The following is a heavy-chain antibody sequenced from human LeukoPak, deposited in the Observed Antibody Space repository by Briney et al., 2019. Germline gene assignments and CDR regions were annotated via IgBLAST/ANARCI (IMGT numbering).Heavy chain of an antibody. D-gene: IGHD2-2*01. Sequence: GGSLRLSCAASGFTFSDYYMNWIRQAPGKGLEWVSYISNSGGTICYADSVKGRFTISRDNAKNSLYLQMNSLRAEDTAVYYCAKLYDIVVVPAATYFDYWGQGTLVTVSS. CDR1: GFTFSDYY. CDR3: AKLYDIVVVPAATYFDY. CDR2: ISNSGGTI. V-gene: IGHV3-11*01. J-gene: IGHJ4*02.